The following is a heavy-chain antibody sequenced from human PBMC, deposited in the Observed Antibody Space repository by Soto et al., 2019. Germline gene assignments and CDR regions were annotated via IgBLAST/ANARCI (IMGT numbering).Heavy chain of an antibody. CDR3: ARAVSAYDAFDI. Sequence: GGSLRLSCAASGFTFSNYGMTWVRQAPGKGLEWLSYISGSGRTIYYADSVKGRFTISRDNDKNSLYLQMNSLRAEDTAVYYCARAVSAYDAFDIWGQGTMVTVSS. V-gene: IGHV3-48*01. CDR2: ISGSGRTI. D-gene: IGHD6-19*01. J-gene: IGHJ3*02. CDR1: GFTFSNYG.